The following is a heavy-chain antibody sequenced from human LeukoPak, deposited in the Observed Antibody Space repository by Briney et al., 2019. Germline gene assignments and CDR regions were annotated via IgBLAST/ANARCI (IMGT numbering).Heavy chain of an antibody. CDR3: AKVGGHSSPDEYYLDS. D-gene: IGHD2-15*01. V-gene: IGHV3-23*01. Sequence: GGSLRLSCAASGFTFGSYVMRWVRQAPGKGREWFSTFINIGSGTYYADSVKGRFTISRDTSKNTLYMQMDSLRVDDTAVYYCAKVGGHSSPDEYYLDSWGLGALVTVSS. CDR2: FINIGSGT. CDR1: GFTFGSYV. J-gene: IGHJ4*02.